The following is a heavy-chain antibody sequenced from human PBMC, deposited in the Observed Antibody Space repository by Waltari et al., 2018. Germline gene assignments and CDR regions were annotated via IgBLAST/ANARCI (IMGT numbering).Heavy chain of an antibody. Sequence: EVQLLESGGGLVQPGGSLRLSCAASGFTFSSSAMSWVRQAPGKWLEWVSVIYSGGSTYYADSVKGRFTISRDNSKNTLYLQMNSLRAEDTAVYYCAKDWSGESMFDYWGQGTLVTVSS. CDR3: AKDWSGESMFDY. CDR2: IYSGGST. V-gene: IGHV3-23*03. J-gene: IGHJ4*02. CDR1: GFTFSSSA. D-gene: IGHD3-10*01.